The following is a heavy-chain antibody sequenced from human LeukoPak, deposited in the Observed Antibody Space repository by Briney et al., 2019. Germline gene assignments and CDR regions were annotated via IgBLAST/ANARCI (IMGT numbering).Heavy chain of an antibody. V-gene: IGHV3-23*01. D-gene: IGHD3-22*01. J-gene: IGHJ4*02. CDR1: GFTFSSYA. CDR3: AKDRLYDSTRYYIDY. Sequence: GGSLRLSCAASGFTFSSYAMSWVRQAPGKGLEWVSAISGGGGSTYYADSVKGRFTISRDNSKNTLYLQMNSLRAEDTAVYYCAKDRLYDSTRYYIDYWGQGTLVTVSS. CDR2: ISGGGGST.